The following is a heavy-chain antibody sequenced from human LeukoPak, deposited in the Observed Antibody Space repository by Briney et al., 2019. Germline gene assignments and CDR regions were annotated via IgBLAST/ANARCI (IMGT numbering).Heavy chain of an antibody. CDR3: ARDTVAYYYYGMDV. J-gene: IGHJ6*02. CDR2: ISSSSSYI. V-gene: IGHV3-21*01. CDR1: GFTFSSYS. Sequence: GGSLRLSCAASGFTFSSYSMNWVRQAPGKGLEWVSSISSSSSYIYYADSVKGRFTISRDNAKNSLYLQMNSLRAEDTAVYYCARDTVAYYYYGMDVWGQGTTVTLSS.